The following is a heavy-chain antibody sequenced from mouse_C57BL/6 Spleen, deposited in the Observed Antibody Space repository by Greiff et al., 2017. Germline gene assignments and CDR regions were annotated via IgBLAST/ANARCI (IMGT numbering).Heavy chain of an antibody. D-gene: IGHD1-3*01. CDR1: GFNIKNTY. J-gene: IGHJ2*01. CDR2: IDPANGNT. Sequence: VQLQQSVAELVRPGASVKLSCTASGFNIKNTYMNWVKQRPEQGLEWIGRIDPANGNTKYAPKFKGKATLTADTSSNTAYLQLSSLTSEDTAIDSWARSPSAYYNCEYFDYWGQGTTLTVSS. V-gene: IGHV14-3*01. CDR3: ARSPSAYYNCEYFDY.